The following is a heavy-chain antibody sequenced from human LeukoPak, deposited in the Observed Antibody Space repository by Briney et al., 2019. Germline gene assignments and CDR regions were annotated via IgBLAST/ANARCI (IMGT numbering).Heavy chain of an antibody. CDR1: DDSISSFY. CDR3: ARHITNSGSAFDL. Sequence: PSGTLSLTCTVSDDSISSFYWGWIRQPPGKGLEWIAYIHSVGHSNYNPSLKSRVSMSIDTSQNQFSLKVTSVTATDTAVYYCARHITNSGSAFDLWGRGTLVTVSS. V-gene: IGHV4-59*08. CDR2: IHSVGHS. J-gene: IGHJ2*01. D-gene: IGHD3-10*01.